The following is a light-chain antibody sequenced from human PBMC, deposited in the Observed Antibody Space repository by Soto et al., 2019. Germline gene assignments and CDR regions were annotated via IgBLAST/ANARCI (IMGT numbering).Light chain of an antibody. CDR3: SSYTSTSTL. CDR1: SRDGGGYKY. V-gene: IGLV2-14*01. Sequence: QSVLTQPASVSGSPGQSITISCTGTSRDGGGYKYVSWYQLHPGTAPKLVIYDVTNRPSGVSNRFSGSKSGNTASLTISGLQAEDEADYFCSSYTSTSTLFGTGTKVTVL. J-gene: IGLJ1*01. CDR2: DVT.